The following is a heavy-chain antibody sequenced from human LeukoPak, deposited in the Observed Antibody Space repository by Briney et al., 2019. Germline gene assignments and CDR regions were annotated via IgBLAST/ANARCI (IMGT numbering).Heavy chain of an antibody. CDR1: GFSFSIYS. CDR3: ARDGFFGGSWNEDDAFDI. D-gene: IGHD4-23*01. CDR2: ISRSSRTT. V-gene: IGHV3-48*04. Sequence: GGSLRLSCAASGFSFSIYSMNWVRQAPGKGLEWISYISRSSRTTYYADPVKGRLTISRDNAKNSLYLQMNSLRAEDTAVYYCARDGFFGGSWNEDDAFDIWGQGTMVTVSS. J-gene: IGHJ3*02.